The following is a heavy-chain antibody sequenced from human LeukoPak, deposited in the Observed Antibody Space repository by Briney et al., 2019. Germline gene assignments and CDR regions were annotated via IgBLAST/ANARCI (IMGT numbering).Heavy chain of an antibody. CDR1: GFTFSSYA. CDR3: AKAQSERGYAPGRPLYCYYGMDA. CDR2: ISGNGGST. J-gene: IGHJ6*02. Sequence: GGSLRLSCAASGFTFSSYAMSWVRQAPGKGLEWVSAISGNGGSTYYADSVKGRFTISRDNCKNTLYLQMNSLRAEDTAVYYCAKAQSERGYAPGRPLYCYYGMDAWGQGTTVTVSS. V-gene: IGHV3-23*01. D-gene: IGHD5-12*01.